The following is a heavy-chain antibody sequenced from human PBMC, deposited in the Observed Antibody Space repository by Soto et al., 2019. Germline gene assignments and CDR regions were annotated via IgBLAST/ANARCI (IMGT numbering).Heavy chain of an antibody. Sequence: PGGSLRLSCAASGFTFSSYAMSWVRQASGKGLEWVSAISGSGDSKYYADSVKGRFTISRDNSKNTLYLQMNSLRAEDTAVYYCATDEQQLPRGNWFDPWGQGTLVTVSS. D-gene: IGHD6-13*01. J-gene: IGHJ5*02. V-gene: IGHV3-23*01. CDR1: GFTFSSYA. CDR2: ISGSGDSK. CDR3: ATDEQQLPRGNWFDP.